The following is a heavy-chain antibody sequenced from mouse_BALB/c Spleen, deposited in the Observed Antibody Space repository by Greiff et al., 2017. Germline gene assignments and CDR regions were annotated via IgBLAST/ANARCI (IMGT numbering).Heavy chain of an antibody. Sequence: EVQGVESGGGLVQPGGSRKLSCAASGFTFSSFGMHWVRQAPEKGLEWVAYISSGSSTIYYADTVKGRFTISRDNPKNTLFLQMTSLRSEDTAMYYCARAKSMRSLAMDYWGQGTSVTVSS. CDR3: ARAKSMRSLAMDY. V-gene: IGHV5-17*02. D-gene: IGHD6-2*01. CDR1: GFTFSSFG. J-gene: IGHJ4*01. CDR2: ISSGSSTI.